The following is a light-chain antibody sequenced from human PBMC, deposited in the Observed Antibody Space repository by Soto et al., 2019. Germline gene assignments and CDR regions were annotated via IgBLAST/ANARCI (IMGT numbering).Light chain of an antibody. CDR3: CSYVGASTYV. Sequence: QSALTQPASVSGSPGQSVTISCTGTSSDIGSYRSVSWYQQHPGKAPKLLISEVSHRPSGVSNRFSGSKSGNTASLTISGLQTEDEADYYCCSYVGASTYVFGTGTKVTVL. CDR1: SSDIGSYRS. V-gene: IGLV2-23*02. CDR2: EVS. J-gene: IGLJ1*01.